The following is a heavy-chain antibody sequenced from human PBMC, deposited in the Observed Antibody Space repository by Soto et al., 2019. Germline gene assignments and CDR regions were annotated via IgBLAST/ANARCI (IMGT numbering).Heavy chain of an antibody. D-gene: IGHD6-6*01. CDR1: GGSISSGGYY. J-gene: IGHJ6*02. CDR2: NYYSGIT. V-gene: IGHV4-31*03. Sequence: QVQLQESGPGLVKPSQTLSLTCTVSGGSISSGGYYWTWIRQHPGKGLEWIGYNYYSGITYYNPSLKIRVTXSXXXSXHQFSLKLSSVTDADTSVYYCARGSSIAGLYYGMDVWGQGTTVTVSS. CDR3: ARGSSIAGLYYGMDV.